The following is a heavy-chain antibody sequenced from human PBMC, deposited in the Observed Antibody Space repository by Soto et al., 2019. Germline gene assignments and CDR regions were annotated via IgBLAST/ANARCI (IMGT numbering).Heavy chain of an antibody. J-gene: IGHJ4*02. CDR1: GFTFSSYA. V-gene: IGHV3-30-3*01. CDR2: ISYDGSNK. Sequence: QVQLVESGGGVVQPGRSLRLSCAASGFTFSSYAMHWVRQAPGKGLEWVAVISYDGSNKYYADSVKGRCTISRDISQNPLYRQMTSLRAEDTAVYYCARAGRLLLDYWGQGTVVTVSS. CDR3: ARAGRLLLDY.